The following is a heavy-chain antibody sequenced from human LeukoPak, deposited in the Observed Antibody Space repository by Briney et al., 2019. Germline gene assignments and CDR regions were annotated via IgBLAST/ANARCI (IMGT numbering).Heavy chain of an antibody. CDR1: GLTFGSYG. Sequence: GGSPRLSCTASGLTFGSYGMNWVRQPPGKGLEWVGIIWNHGGKTTYADSVKGRFTISRHNSKNTLYLQMNSLRAEDTAMYYCARESGLLGDYWGQGTLVTVSS. V-gene: IGHV3-30*02. CDR2: IWNHGGKT. CDR3: ARESGLLGDY. J-gene: IGHJ4*02. D-gene: IGHD3-22*01.